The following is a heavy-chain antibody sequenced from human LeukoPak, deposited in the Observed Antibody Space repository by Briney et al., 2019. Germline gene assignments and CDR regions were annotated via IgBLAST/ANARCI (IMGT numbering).Heavy chain of an antibody. CDR3: AAPSGSSGWYGIDY. V-gene: IGHV1-2*02. J-gene: IGHJ4*02. CDR1: GYTFTGYY. CDR2: INPNSGGT. D-gene: IGHD6-19*01. Sequence: GASVKVSCKASGYTFTGYYMHWVRQAPGQGLEWMGWINPNSGGTNYAQKFQGRVTMTRDTSISTAYMELSRLRSDDTAVYYCAAPSGSSGWYGIDYWGQGTLVTVSS.